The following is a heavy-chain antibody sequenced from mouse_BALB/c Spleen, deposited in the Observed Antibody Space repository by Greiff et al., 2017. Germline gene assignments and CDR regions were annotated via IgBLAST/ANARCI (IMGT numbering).Heavy chain of an antibody. Sequence: EVQLQQSGTVLARPGASVKMSCKASGYTFTSYWMHWVKQRPGQGLEWIGAIYPGNSDTSYNQKFKGKAKMTAVTSTSPAYMELSSLTNEDSAVYYCTRQGSYYGAMDYWGQGTSVTVAS. CDR1: GYTFTSYW. V-gene: IGHV1-5*01. CDR3: TRQGSYYGAMDY. J-gene: IGHJ4*01. CDR2: IYPGNSDT. D-gene: IGHD1-1*01.